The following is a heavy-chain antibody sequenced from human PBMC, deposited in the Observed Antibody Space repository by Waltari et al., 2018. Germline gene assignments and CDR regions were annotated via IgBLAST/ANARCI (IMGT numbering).Heavy chain of an antibody. CDR1: GYSISSGYY. CDR3: AGWVYGFGY. J-gene: IGHJ4*02. D-gene: IGHD6-13*01. V-gene: IGHV4-38-2*01. CDR2: IYHSGST. Sequence: QVQLQESGPGLVKPSETLSLTCAVSGYSISSGYYWGWIRQPPGKGLEWIGSIYHSGSTYYNTSLKSRVTISVDTSKNQFSLKLSSVTAADTAVYYCAGWVYGFGYWGQGTLVTVSS.